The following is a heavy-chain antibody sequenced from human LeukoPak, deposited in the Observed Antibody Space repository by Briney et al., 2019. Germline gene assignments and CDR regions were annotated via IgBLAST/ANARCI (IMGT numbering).Heavy chain of an antibody. V-gene: IGHV4-4*07. CDR2: MYTNGSA. D-gene: IGHD3-10*01. CDR1: GASISTYY. J-gene: IGHJ6*03. Sequence: SETLSLTCTVSGASISTYYWSWIRQPAGKGLEWIGHMYTNGSANYNPSLKSRVTMSVDTSKNQFSLKLSSVTAADTAVYYCARIRWFGVSYYYYYYMDVWGKGTTVTISS. CDR3: ARIRWFGVSYYYYYYMDV.